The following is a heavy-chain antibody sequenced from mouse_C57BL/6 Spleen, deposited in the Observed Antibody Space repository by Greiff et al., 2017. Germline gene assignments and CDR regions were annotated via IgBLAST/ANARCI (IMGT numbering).Heavy chain of an antibody. CDR1: GYSITSGYY. D-gene: IGHD2-2*01. J-gene: IGHJ3*01. Sequence: EVKLMASGPGLVKPSQSLSLTCSVTGYSITSGYYWNWIRQFPGNKLEWMGYISYDGSNNYNPSLKNRISITRDTSKNQFFLKLNSVTTEYTATYYCARDHGYDGAWFAYWGQGTLVTVSA. V-gene: IGHV3-6*01. CDR3: ARDHGYDGAWFAY. CDR2: ISYDGSN.